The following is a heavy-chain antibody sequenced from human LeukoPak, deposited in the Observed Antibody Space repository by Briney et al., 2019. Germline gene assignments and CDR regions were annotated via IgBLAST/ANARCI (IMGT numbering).Heavy chain of an antibody. J-gene: IGHJ4*02. CDR2: IYAGDSDT. D-gene: IGHD5-24*01. CDR1: GYTFTSYW. V-gene: IGHV5-51*01. Sequence: GESLKISCKGSGYTFTSYWIAWVRQMPGKGLEWMGIIYAGDSDTRYSPSFQGQVTISADKSISTAYLQWSSLKASDTAMYYCARIEMATMVDYWGQGTLVTVSS. CDR3: ARIEMATMVDY.